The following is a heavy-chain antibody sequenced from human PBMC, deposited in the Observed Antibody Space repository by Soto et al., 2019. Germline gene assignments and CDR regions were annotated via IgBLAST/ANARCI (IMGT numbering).Heavy chain of an antibody. CDR2: MYHSGNT. CDR3: ARGRGFWSRYLNYGMAF. J-gene: IGHJ6*01. D-gene: IGHD3-3*01. Sequence: PSETLSLTCAVSGGSISSDNWWSWVRQPPWKGLEWIGEMYHSGNTNYNPSLKSRVTISVDKSKNQFSMKLSSVTAADTAVYYCARGRGFWSRYLNYGMAFWGQGTTVTVSS. CDR1: GGSISSDNW. V-gene: IGHV4-4*02.